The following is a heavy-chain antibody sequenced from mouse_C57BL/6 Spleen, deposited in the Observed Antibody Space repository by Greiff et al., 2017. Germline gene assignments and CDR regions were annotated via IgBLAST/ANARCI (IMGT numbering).Heavy chain of an antibody. CDR3: ARGIYCGNEGFAY. V-gene: IGHV1-69*01. CDR2: IDPSDSYT. CDR1: GYTFTSYW. Sequence: QVQLQQPGAELVMPGASVKLSCKASGYTFTSYWMHWVKQRPGQGLEWIGEIDPSDSYTNYNQKFKGTFTLTVDKSSSTAYMQLSSLTSEDAAVYYCARGIYCGNEGFAYWGQGTLVTVSA. D-gene: IGHD2-1*01. J-gene: IGHJ3*01.